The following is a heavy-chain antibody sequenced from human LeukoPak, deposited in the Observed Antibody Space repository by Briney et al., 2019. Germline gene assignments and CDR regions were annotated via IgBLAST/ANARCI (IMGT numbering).Heavy chain of an antibody. CDR1: GYSFTNYW. Sequence: AESLKISCKGSGYSFTNYWSAWVGQMPGRGLEWMVIINPSDSDTRYSPAVQGQVTISADKSISTAYLQWSSLKASDSAMYYCARAWNFDYWGQGTLVTVSS. J-gene: IGHJ4*02. D-gene: IGHD1-1*01. CDR3: ARAWNFDY. CDR2: INPSDSDT. V-gene: IGHV5-51*01.